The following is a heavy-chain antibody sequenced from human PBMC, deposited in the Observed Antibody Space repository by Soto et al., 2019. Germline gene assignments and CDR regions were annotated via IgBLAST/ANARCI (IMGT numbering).Heavy chain of an antibody. CDR1: GGSISGYY. Sequence: SETLSLTCTVSGGSISGYYWYWIRQPPGRGLEWIGYIYYSGSTNYNPSLKSRFTISLDTSKNQFSPKLTSVTAADTAVYYCARGYHYYYMDVWGKGTTVTVSS. V-gene: IGHV4-59*01. CDR2: IYYSGST. CDR3: ARGYHYYYMDV. J-gene: IGHJ6*03.